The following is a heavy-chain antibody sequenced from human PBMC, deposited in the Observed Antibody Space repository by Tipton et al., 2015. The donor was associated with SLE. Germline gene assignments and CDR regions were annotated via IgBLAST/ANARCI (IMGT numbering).Heavy chain of an antibody. D-gene: IGHD6-13*01. CDR3: AKGDGSSWWGTGY. CDR1: GFDFSGYG. CDR2: IRYDGSKT. J-gene: IGHJ4*02. Sequence: GSLRLSCAASGFDFSGYGMHWVRQTPDKGLEWVAFIRYDGSKTFLADSVKGRFTISRDNSRNTLYLQMNSLRPEDTAMYYCAKGDGSSWWGTGYWGQGTLATVSS. V-gene: IGHV3-30*02.